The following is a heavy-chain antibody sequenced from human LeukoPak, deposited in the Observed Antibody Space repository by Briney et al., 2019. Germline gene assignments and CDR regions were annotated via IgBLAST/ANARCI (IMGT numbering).Heavy chain of an antibody. CDR2: ISGYNANA. D-gene: IGHD2-2*01. CDR3: ARVGRGCSSIRCYWEDWFDP. V-gene: IGHV1-18*01. Sequence: ASVTLSCTASGYSFTSYGITWIREPPGQGPEWLGWISGYNANAHYAQNVQGRVTLTTGTSMNTAYMELRGLTSDDTAMYYCARVGRGCSSIRCYWEDWFDPWGQGTLVSLSS. CDR1: GYSFTSYG. J-gene: IGHJ5*02.